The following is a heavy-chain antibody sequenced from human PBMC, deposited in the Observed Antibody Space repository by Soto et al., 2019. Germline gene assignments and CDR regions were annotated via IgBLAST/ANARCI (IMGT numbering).Heavy chain of an antibody. CDR3: ASIVNLPPYCSSTGCHYVVNYGMDA. V-gene: IGHV4-31*03. Sequence: SETLSLTCTVSGGSISSGGYYWSWIRQHPGKGLEWIGYIYYSGSTYYNPSLKSRVTISVDTSKNQFSLKLSSVTAADTAVYYWASIVNLPPYCSSTGCHYVVNYGMDAGGQGTTVTVSS. D-gene: IGHD2-2*01. CDR2: IYYSGST. CDR1: GGSISSGGYY. J-gene: IGHJ6*02.